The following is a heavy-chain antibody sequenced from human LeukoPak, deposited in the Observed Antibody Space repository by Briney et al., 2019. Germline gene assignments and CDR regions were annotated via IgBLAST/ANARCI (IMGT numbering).Heavy chain of an antibody. CDR3: AREIGPRKNVDY. D-gene: IGHD2-21*01. Sequence: GGSLRLSCAASGFTFTSYAMSWLRQVPGKGLEWVAAISGIGDSTYYGDFVKGRFTLARDNSKNTLFLQMNTLRADDTAVYYCAREIGPRKNVDYWGQGTWSPSPQ. CDR2: ISGIGDST. J-gene: IGHJ4*02. CDR1: GFTFTSYA. V-gene: IGHV3-23*01.